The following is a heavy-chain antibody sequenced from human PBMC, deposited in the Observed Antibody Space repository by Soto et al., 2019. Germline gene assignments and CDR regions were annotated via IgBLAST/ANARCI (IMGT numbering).Heavy chain of an antibody. V-gene: IGHV3-53*01. CDR3: ASSYYDFWSGYSHSDY. J-gene: IGHJ4*02. Sequence: LRLSCAASGFTVSSNYMSWVRQAPGKGLEWVSVIYSGGSTYYADSVKGRFTISRDNSKNTLYLQMNSLRAEDTAVYYCASSYYDFWSGYSHSDYWGQGTLVTVSS. CDR1: GFTVSSNY. CDR2: IYSGGST. D-gene: IGHD3-3*01.